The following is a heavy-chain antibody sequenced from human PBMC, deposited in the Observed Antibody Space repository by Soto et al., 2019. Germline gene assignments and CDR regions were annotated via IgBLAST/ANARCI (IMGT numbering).Heavy chain of an antibody. CDR3: ARDRYYASSGPNWFDP. V-gene: IGHV4-59*11. J-gene: IGHJ5*02. CDR2: IYYSGST. D-gene: IGHD3-22*01. Sequence: SETLSLTWTVAGGSISSHYWSWLLQPPGKGLEWIGYIYYSGSTNYNPSLKSRVTISVDTSKNQSSLKLSSVTAADTAVYYCARDRYYASSGPNWFDPWGQGTLVTVSS. CDR1: GGSISSHY.